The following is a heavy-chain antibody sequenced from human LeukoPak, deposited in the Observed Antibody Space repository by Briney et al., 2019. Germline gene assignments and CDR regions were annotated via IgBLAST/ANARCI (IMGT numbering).Heavy chain of an antibody. J-gene: IGHJ4*02. V-gene: IGHV3-23*01. CDR2: ISGSGGST. CDR1: GLPFSSYA. Sequence: PGGSLRLSCAASGLPFSSYAMSWVRQAPGKGLGWVSAISGSGGSTYYADSVKGRFTISRDNSKNTLYLQMNSLRAEDTAVYYCAKDQNWGAQRASYFDYWGQGTLVTVSS. D-gene: IGHD1-26*01. CDR3: AKDQNWGAQRASYFDY.